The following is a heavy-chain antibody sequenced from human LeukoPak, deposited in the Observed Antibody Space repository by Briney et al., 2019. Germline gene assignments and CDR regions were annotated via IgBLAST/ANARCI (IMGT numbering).Heavy chain of an antibody. Sequence: PSKTQSHTCAVSGGSISGHYWSWIRQPPGKGLEWIGYVYYSGKTYYSSSLRSRVTISVDTSKNHFSLKLTSVTAADTAVYYCARLLDNDSSGDPDTFDMWGQGTMVTVSS. CDR2: VYYSGKT. V-gene: IGHV4-59*11. CDR1: GGSISGHY. CDR3: ARLLDNDSSGDPDTFDM. D-gene: IGHD3-22*01. J-gene: IGHJ3*02.